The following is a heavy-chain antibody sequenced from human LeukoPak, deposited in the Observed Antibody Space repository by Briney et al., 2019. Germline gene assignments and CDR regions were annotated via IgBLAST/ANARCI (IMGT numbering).Heavy chain of an antibody. V-gene: IGHV4-31*03. CDR3: ARAQGSGWFGDYYDY. CDR1: SGSISSGGYY. CDR2: IYYSGST. D-gene: IGHD6-19*01. Sequence: SQTLSLTCTVSSGSISSGGYYWSRIRQHPGKGLEWIGYIYYSGSTYYNPSLKSRVTISVDTSKNQFSLKLSSLTAADTAVYYCARAQGSGWFGDYYDYWGQGTLVTVSS. J-gene: IGHJ4*02.